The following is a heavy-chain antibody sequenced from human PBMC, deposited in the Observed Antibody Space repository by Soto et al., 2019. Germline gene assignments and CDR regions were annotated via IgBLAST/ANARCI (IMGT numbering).Heavy chain of an antibody. CDR2: LYYGRSA. CDR3: ALRGMAVVPEY. D-gene: IGHD3-22*01. Sequence: QVQLQESGPGLVKPSETLSLTCAVSGDSISSYYCMWIRQPPGKGLESIGYLYYGRSANYNPSLKXRXTXSXHTSTNQCSLTLSSMTAADTAVYYCALRGMAVVPEYWGQGTLVTVSS. V-gene: IGHV4-59*01. J-gene: IGHJ4*02. CDR1: GDSISSYY.